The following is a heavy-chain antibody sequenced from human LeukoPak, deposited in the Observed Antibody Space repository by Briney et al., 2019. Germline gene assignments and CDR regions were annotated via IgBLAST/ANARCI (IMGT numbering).Heavy chain of an antibody. J-gene: IGHJ2*01. CDR3: ARYSRWGTGNWYFDL. D-gene: IGHD6-6*01. CDR1: GFTFSGYE. V-gene: IGHV3-48*03. CDR2: VSTTGDIR. Sequence: GSLRLSCAGSGFTFSGYEVNWVRQAPGKGLEWLSYVSTTGDIRHYADSVTGRFTISRDSAENALHLQMNSLRVEDTAIYYCARYSRWGTGNWYFDLWGRGTLVTVSS.